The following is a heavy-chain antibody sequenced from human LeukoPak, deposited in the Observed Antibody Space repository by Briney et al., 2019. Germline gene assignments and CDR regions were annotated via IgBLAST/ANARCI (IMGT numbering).Heavy chain of an antibody. CDR2: IGSSGNNI. J-gene: IGHJ4*02. Sequence: GGSLRLSCAASGFTFSDYYMSWIRPAPGKGLEGVSYIGSSGNNIYYADSVEGRFTISRDNAKNSLYLQMNSLRAEDTAVYYCARVAQQSWVDYWGQGTLVTVSS. D-gene: IGHD1-1*01. V-gene: IGHV3-11*04. CDR1: GFTFSDYY. CDR3: ARVAQQSWVDY.